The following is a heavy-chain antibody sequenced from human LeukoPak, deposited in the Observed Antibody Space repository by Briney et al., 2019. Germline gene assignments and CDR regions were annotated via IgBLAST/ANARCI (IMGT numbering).Heavy chain of an antibody. CDR2: IYSGGST. CDR1: GFTFSGYP. J-gene: IGHJ6*02. V-gene: IGHV3-53*01. Sequence: GKSLRLSCAASGFTFSGYPIHWVRQAPGKGLEWVSVIYSGGSTYYADSVKGRFSTSRDSSTSTLFLQMDSLRVEDTAMYYCARPTDGDSTRYGMDVWGQGTTVIVSS. CDR3: ARPTDGDSTRYGMDV. D-gene: IGHD2-21*02.